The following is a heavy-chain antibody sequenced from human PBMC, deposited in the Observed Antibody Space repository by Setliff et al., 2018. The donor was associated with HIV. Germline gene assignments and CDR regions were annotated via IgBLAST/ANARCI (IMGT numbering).Heavy chain of an antibody. J-gene: IGHJ3*02. CDR1: GFTFRTYG. Sequence: GGSLRLSCAASGFTFRTYGMSWVRQAPGKGLEWVSGISGSGATTFYADSAKGRCTISRDNSKNTLHLQLNSLRAEDTAVYYCAKVFWGSYPTPDAFDIWGQGTMVTVSS. V-gene: IGHV3-23*01. CDR2: ISGSGATT. CDR3: AKVFWGSYPTPDAFDI. D-gene: IGHD3-16*02.